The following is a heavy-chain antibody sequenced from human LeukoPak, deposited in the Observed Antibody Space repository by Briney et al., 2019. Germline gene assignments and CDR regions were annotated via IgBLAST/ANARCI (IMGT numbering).Heavy chain of an antibody. CDR3: TRVGYIDEGIDY. V-gene: IGHV3-7*04. CDR2: IKQDGSKK. CDR1: EFTFSSYW. Sequence: GGSLRLSCAASEFTFSSYWMTWVRQAPGKGLEWVANIKQDGSKKSYVDSVKGRFTISRDNAKNSLYLQMNSLRAEDTAIYYCTRVGYIDEGIDYWGQGTLVTVSS. J-gene: IGHJ4*02. D-gene: IGHD5-24*01.